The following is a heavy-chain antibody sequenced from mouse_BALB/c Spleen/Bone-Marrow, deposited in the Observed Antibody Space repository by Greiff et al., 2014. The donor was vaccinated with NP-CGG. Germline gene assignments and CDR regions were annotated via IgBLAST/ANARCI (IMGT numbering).Heavy chain of an antibody. Sequence: EVQLQESGPGLVKPSQTVSLTCTVTGISITTGNYRWSWIRQFPGNKLEWIGYIYYSGTITYNPSLTSRTTITRDTSKNQFFLEMNSLTAEDTAAYYCARYGNYFDDWGQGTTLTVSS. V-gene: IGHV3-5*02. D-gene: IGHD2-1*01. CDR1: GISITTGNYR. CDR2: IYYSGTI. J-gene: IGHJ2*01. CDR3: ARYGNYFDD.